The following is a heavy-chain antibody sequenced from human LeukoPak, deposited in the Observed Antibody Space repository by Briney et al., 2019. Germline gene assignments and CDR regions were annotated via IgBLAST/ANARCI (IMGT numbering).Heavy chain of an antibody. Sequence: GGSLRLSCVASGFSFSTYDISWVRQVPGKGLEWVSAISGSGGSTSYADSVKGRFTISRDNSKKTVYLQMISLRAEDTAVYYCAKDMALYTGFDFDYWGQGTLVTVSS. CDR3: AKDMALYTGFDFDY. J-gene: IGHJ4*02. CDR2: ISGSGGST. CDR1: GFSFSTYD. D-gene: IGHD5-12*01. V-gene: IGHV3-23*01.